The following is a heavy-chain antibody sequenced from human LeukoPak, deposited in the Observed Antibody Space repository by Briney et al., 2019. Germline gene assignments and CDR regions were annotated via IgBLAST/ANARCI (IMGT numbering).Heavy chain of an antibody. CDR3: ARVSTLALHYYGMDV. V-gene: IGHV4-59*01. CDR2: IYYSGST. CDR1: GGSSSSYY. Sequence: ASDTPSLTCTISGGSSSSYYWSWIRQPPGKGLEWIGYIYYSGSTNYNPSLKSRVTISVDTSKNQFSLKLSSVTAADTAVYYCARVSTLALHYYGMDVWGQGTTVTVSS. D-gene: IGHD6-13*01. J-gene: IGHJ6*02.